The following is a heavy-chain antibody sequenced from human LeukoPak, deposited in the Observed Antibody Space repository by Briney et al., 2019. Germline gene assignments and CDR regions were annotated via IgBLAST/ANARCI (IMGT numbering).Heavy chain of an antibody. D-gene: IGHD2-8*01. CDR2: IYTSGST. J-gene: IGHJ6*02. V-gene: IGHV4-4*07. CDR3: ARGMVVLMVYAQYYYGMDV. CDR1: GGSISSYY. Sequence: SETLSLTCTVSGGSISSYYWSWIRQPAGKGLEWIGRIYTSGSTNYNPSLKSRVTMSVDTSKNQFSLKPSSVTAADTAVYYCARGMVVLMVYAQYYYGMDVWGQGTTVTVSS.